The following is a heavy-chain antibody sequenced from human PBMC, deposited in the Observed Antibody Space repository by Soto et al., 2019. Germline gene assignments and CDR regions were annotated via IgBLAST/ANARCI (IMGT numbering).Heavy chain of an antibody. CDR1: GFTFISLS. J-gene: IGHJ2*01. D-gene: IGHD3-16*01. CDR3: ARVPGPFTLNTFYWYFDV. CDR2: INNSSRTI. V-gene: IGHV3-48*01. Sequence: EAQLGESGGGVVQPGGSLRLSCVASGFTFISLSMNWVRQTPGKGLEWVAYINNSSRTIYYADSVKDRFIISRDNAKDSLYLQLNTLRADDTAVYYGARVPGPFTLNTFYWYFDVWGRGTLVTVSS.